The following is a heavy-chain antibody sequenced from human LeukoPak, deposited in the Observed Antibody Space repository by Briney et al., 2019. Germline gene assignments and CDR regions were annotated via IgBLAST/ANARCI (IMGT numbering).Heavy chain of an antibody. J-gene: IGHJ4*02. CDR2: IFPGDSDS. CDR1: GYSFTSYW. D-gene: IGHD3-3*01. V-gene: IGHV5-51*01. CDR3: ARQNDFRLDY. Sequence: GESLKISCKGSGYSFTSYWIGWVRQMPGKGLEWMGIIFPGDSDSRYSPSFQGQVTISVDKSIGTAYLQWSSLKASDTAIYYCARQNDFRLDYWGQGTLVTVSS.